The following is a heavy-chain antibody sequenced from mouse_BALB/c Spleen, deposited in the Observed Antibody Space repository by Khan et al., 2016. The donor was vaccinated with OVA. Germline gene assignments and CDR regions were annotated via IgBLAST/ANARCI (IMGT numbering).Heavy chain of an antibody. V-gene: IGHV1-5*01. CDR3: ARCGDGFAY. CDR1: GYTFTSYW. CDR2: IYPGNSDT. Sequence: VQLQQSGTVLARPGTSVKMSCKASGYTFTSYWMHWVKQRPGQGLEWIGAIYPGNSDTSYNQKFKGKAKLTAVTSTSTAYMALSSLTNEDSAVYYGARCGDGFAYWSQGTLVTVSA. J-gene: IGHJ3*01. D-gene: IGHD2-13*01.